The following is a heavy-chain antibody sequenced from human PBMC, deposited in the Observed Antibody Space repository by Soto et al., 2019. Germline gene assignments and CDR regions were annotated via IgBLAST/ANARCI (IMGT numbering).Heavy chain of an antibody. CDR1: GGSISSSSYY. D-gene: IGHD5-18*01. Sequence: PPETLSLTYTVSGGSISSSSYYWGWIRQPPGKGLEWIGSIYYSGSTYYNPSLKSRVTISVDTSKNQFSLKLSSVTAADTAVYYCATVPRGYSYGHYYYMDVWGKGTTVTVSS. CDR3: ATVPRGYSYGHYYYMDV. V-gene: IGHV4-39*01. J-gene: IGHJ6*03. CDR2: IYYSGST.